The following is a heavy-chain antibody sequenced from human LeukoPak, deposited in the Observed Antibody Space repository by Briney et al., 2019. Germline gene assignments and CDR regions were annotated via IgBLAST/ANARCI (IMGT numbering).Heavy chain of an antibody. CDR2: IYYSGST. CDR1: GGSISSSSYY. V-gene: IGHV4-39*01. CDR3: ARRYSSSWCPFDY. Sequence: PSETLSLTCTVSGGSISSSSYYWGWIRQPPGKGLEWIGSIYYSGSTYYNPSLKSRVTISVDTSKNQFSLKLSSVTAADTAVYYCARRYSSSWCPFDYWGQGTLVTVSS. D-gene: IGHD6-13*01. J-gene: IGHJ4*02.